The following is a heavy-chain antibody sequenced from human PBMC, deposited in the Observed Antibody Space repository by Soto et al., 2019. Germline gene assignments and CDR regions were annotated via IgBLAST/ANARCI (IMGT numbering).Heavy chain of an antibody. CDR1: GYTFTSYY. Sequence: GASVKVSCKASGYTFTSYYMHWVRQAPGQGLEWMGIINPSGGSTSYAQKFQGRVTMTRDTSTSTVYMELSSLRSEDTAVYYCVKGGYSGYDSPYGMDVWGQGTTVTVSS. CDR3: VKGGYSGYDSPYGMDV. D-gene: IGHD5-12*01. V-gene: IGHV1-46*03. J-gene: IGHJ6*02. CDR2: INPSGGST.